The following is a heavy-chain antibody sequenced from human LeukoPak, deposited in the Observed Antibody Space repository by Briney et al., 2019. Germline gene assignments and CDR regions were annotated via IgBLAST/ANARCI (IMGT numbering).Heavy chain of an antibody. CDR3: ARLYDSSGYTNWLDP. CDR1: GGSISSHY. CDR2: IYYSGSS. Sequence: SETLSLTCTVSGGSISSHYWSWIRQPPGKGLEWIGYIYYSGSSKYNPSLKSRVTISVDTSKNQFSLKLSSVTAPDTAVYYCARLYDSSGYTNWLDPWGQGTLVTVSS. D-gene: IGHD3-22*01. J-gene: IGHJ5*02. V-gene: IGHV4-59*11.